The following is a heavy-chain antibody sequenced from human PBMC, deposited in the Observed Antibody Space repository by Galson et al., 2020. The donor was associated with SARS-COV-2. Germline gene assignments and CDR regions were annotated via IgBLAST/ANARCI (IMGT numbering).Heavy chain of an antibody. Sequence: SETLSLTCAVYGGSFSGYYWTWIRQSPGKGLEWIGEISHRGITNYNPSLKSRVTISVDTSKNQFSLKLNSVTAADTAVYYCARVQTVTYDWGEGTLVTVSS. CDR3: ARVQTVTYD. CDR2: ISHRGIT. J-gene: IGHJ4*02. D-gene: IGHD4-17*01. CDR1: GGSFSGYY. V-gene: IGHV4-34*01.